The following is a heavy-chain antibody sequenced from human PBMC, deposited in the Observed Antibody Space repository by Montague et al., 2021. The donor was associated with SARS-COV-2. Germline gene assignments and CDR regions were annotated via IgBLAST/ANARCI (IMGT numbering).Heavy chain of an antibody. J-gene: IGHJ6*02. Sequence: SLRLSRAASGFTFTSYGMHWVRQAPGKGLEWVAFISYDENNKFYEDSLKGRFTISRDNFKKSLHLQMNSLRAEDTAVYYCAKALVVMNSWDYYYGLDVWGQGTTVTVSS. D-gene: IGHD3-22*01. V-gene: IGHV3-30*18. CDR2: ISYDENNK. CDR3: AKALVVMNSWDYYYGLDV. CDR1: GFTFTSYG.